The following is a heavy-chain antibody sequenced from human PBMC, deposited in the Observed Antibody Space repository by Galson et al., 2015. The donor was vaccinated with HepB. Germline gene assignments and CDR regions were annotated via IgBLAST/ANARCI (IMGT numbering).Heavy chain of an antibody. D-gene: IGHD2/OR15-2a*01. Sequence: SVKVSCKASGYSFPTYAMSWVRQAPGQGPEWMGWINTKTGNPASAQGFTGRFVFSMDTSVSTTYLQISSLKAEDTAVCYCARGRLYADVWGQGTTVTVSS. CDR1: GYSFPTYA. V-gene: IGHV7-4-1*02. CDR3: ARGRLYADV. CDR2: INTKTGNP. J-gene: IGHJ6*02.